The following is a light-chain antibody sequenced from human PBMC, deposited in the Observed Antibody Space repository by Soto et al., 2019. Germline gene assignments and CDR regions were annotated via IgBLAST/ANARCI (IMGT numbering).Light chain of an antibody. CDR1: QSVSSN. CDR2: GAS. V-gene: IGKV3-15*01. Sequence: EVVMKQSPATLSASPGERATLSCRASQSVSSNLAWYQQKPGQAPRLLIYGASTRASGIPTRFSGSGSGTQFTLTISSLWSEDFAVYYCQQYKNWPPCTFGQGTKVDIK. J-gene: IGKJ1*01. CDR3: QQYKNWPPCT.